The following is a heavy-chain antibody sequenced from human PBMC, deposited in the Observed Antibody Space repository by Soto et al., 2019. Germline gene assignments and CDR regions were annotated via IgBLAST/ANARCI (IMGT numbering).Heavy chain of an antibody. CDR3: ARRTDYYYYGMDV. CDR2: IYPGDSDT. V-gene: IGHV5-51*01. J-gene: IGHJ6*02. Sequence: PGESLKISCKGSGYSFTSYWIGWVRQMPGKGLEWMGIIYPGDSDTRYSPSFQGQVTISADKSISTACLQWSSLKASDTAMYYCARRTDYYYYGMDVCGQGTTVTVSS. CDR1: GYSFTSYW.